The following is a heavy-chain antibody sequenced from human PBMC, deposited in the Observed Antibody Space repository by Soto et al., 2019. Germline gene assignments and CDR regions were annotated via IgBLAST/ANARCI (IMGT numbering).Heavy chain of an antibody. Sequence: GGSLRLSCAASGFTVSSNYMSWVRQAPGKGLEWVSVIYSGGSTYYADSVKGRFTISRDNSKNTLYLQMNSLRAEDTAVYYCASMASPRPTHFDYWGQGTLVTVSS. CDR1: GFTVSSNY. J-gene: IGHJ4*02. CDR3: ASMASPRPTHFDY. CDR2: IYSGGST. D-gene: IGHD6-6*01. V-gene: IGHV3-66*01.